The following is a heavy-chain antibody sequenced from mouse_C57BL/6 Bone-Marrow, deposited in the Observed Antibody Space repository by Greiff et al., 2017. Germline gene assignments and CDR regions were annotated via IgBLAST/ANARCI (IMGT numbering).Heavy chain of an antibody. D-gene: IGHD2-1*01. J-gene: IGHJ2*01. V-gene: IGHV1-82*01. Sequence: QVQLQQSGPELVKPGASVKISCKASGYAFSSSWMNWVKQRPGKGLEWIGRIYPGDGDTNYNGKFKGKATLTADKSSSTAYMQLSSLTSDDSAVYFCARSRGNYPFDYWGQGTTLTVSS. CDR1: GYAFSSSW. CDR2: IYPGDGDT. CDR3: ARSRGNYPFDY.